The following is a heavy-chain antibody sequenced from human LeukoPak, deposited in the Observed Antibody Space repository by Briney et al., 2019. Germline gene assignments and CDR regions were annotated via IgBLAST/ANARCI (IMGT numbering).Heavy chain of an antibody. V-gene: IGHV3-23*01. D-gene: IGHD3-10*01. J-gene: IGHJ4*02. Sequence: GGSLRLSCAASGFTFSSYWMSWVRPAPGKGLEWVWGISGSAVNTVYADSMKGRFTISRDDSQNVVYLQMNSLRDEDTAVYYCARYQGSGSGYYSWGYFDYWGQGTLVTVSS. CDR1: GFTFSSYW. CDR2: ISGSAVNT. CDR3: ARYQGSGSGYYSWGYFDY.